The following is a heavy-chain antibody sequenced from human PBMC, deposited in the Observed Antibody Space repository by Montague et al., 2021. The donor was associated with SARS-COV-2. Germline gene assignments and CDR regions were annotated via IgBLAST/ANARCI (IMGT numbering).Heavy chain of an antibody. CDR1: GGYINYYY. V-gene: IGHV4-39*01. CDR2: FFYSGST. D-gene: IGHD6-13*01. J-gene: IGHJ4*02. CDR3: ARPQQQLAFDY. Sequence: SETLSLTCTVSGGYINYYYWTWIRQPPGKGLEWVGSFFYSGSTYYNPSLKSRVTISVDTSKNQFSLKLSSVTAADTAVYYCARPQQQLAFDYWGQGTLVTVSS.